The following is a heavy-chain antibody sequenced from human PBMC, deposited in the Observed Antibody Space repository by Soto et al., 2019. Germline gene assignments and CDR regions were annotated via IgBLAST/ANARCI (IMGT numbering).Heavy chain of an antibody. CDR1: GFTFSSYG. CDR2: ISYDGSNK. CDR3: AKDMITRQKFPSICDY. D-gene: IGHD3-16*01. Sequence: GGSLRLSCAASGFTFSSYGMHWVRQAPGKGLEWVAVISYDGSNKYYADSVKGRFTISRDNSKNTLYLQMNSLRAEDTAVYYCAKDMITRQKFPSICDYWGQGTLVTVSS. J-gene: IGHJ4*02. V-gene: IGHV3-30*18.